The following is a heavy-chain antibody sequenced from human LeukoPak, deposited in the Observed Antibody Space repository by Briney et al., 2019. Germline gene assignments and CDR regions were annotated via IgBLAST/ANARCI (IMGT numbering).Heavy chain of an antibody. D-gene: IGHD5-12*01. Sequence: GGSLRLSCAAPGFTFISSGMHWVRQAPGKGLEWVAVIWYDGSNKNYADSVKGRFTISRDNSKNTVYLQMNSLRAEDTAVYYCVRDPYDAYWGQGTLVTVSS. CDR3: VRDPYDAY. V-gene: IGHV3-33*01. J-gene: IGHJ4*02. CDR1: GFTFISSG. CDR2: IWYDGSNK.